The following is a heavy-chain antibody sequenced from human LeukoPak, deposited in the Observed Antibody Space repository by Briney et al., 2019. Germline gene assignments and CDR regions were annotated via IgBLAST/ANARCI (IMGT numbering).Heavy chain of an antibody. Sequence: PSETLSLTCDVSGVSINTCCYYWTWIRQPPGKGLEWIGYKYYSGSTRYNSSLRSRLTISVDTSKNQFSLKLSSVTAADTAVYYCAGRTVVFDYWGQGTLVTVSS. J-gene: IGHJ4*02. V-gene: IGHV4-61*01. D-gene: IGHD4-23*01. CDR3: AGRTVVFDY. CDR2: KYYSGST. CDR1: GVSINTCCYY.